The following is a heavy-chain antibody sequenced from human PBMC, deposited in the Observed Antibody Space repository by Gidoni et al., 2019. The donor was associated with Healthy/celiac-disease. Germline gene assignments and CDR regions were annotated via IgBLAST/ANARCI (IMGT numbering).Heavy chain of an antibody. Sequence: QVQLVQSGAEVKKPGSSVKVSCKASGGTFSSYAISWVRQAPVQGLEWMGGIIPIFGTANYAQKFQGRVTITADESTSTAYMELSSLRSEDTAVYYCARDRGVYSYGYDDAFDIWGQGTMVTVSS. CDR2: IIPIFGTA. D-gene: IGHD5-18*01. CDR3: ARDRGVYSYGYDDAFDI. CDR1: GGTFSSYA. V-gene: IGHV1-69*01. J-gene: IGHJ3*02.